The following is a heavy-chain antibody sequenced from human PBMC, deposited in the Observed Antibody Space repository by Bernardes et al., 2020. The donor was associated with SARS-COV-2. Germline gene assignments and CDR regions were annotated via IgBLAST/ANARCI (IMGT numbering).Heavy chain of an antibody. CDR1: GFSLSISGVA. Sequence: SGPTLVKPTQTLTLTCTFSGFSLSISGVAVGWIRQPPGKALEWLALIYWNDDKRYSPSLKSRLTITKDTSKAQVVLTMTDMDPADTGTYYCAHAGYPVNDFDSWGQGTLVAVSS. V-gene: IGHV2-5*01. CDR3: AHAGYPVNDFDS. J-gene: IGHJ4*02. D-gene: IGHD3-9*01. CDR2: IYWNDDK.